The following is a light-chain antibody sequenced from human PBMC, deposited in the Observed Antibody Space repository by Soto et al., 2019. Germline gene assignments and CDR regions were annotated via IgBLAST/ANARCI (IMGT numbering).Light chain of an antibody. J-gene: IGLJ1*01. Sequence: QSALTQPASVSGSPGQSITISCSGNAVGYQLVSWYQQQPGKAPKLILYNVTRRPSGVSNRFSGFKSGTTASLKITGLQAEDEADYSCCSFVGVTNDVFVNGTKVTVL. CDR3: CSFVGVTNDV. V-gene: IGLV2-23*02. CDR2: NVT. CDR1: GNAVGYQL.